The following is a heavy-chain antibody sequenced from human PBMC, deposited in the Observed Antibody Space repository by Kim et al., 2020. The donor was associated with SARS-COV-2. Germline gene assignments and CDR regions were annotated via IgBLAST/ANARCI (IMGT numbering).Heavy chain of an antibody. D-gene: IGHD1-1*01. CDR3: ARDGRPGDRYYYYMDV. Sequence: SVKVSCKASGGTFSSYAISWVRQAPGQGLEWMGRIIPILGIANYAQKFQGRVTITADKSTSTAYMELSSLRSEDTAVYYCARDGRPGDRYYYYMDVWGKGTTVTVSS. V-gene: IGHV1-69*04. J-gene: IGHJ6*03. CDR2: IIPILGIA. CDR1: GGTFSSYA.